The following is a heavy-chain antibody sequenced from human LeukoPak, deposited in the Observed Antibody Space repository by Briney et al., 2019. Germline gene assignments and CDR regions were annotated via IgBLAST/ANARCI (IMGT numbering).Heavy chain of an antibody. V-gene: IGHV4-59*01. Sequence: SETLSLTCTVSGGSISSYYWSWIRQPPGKGLEWIGYIYYSGSTNYSPSLKSRVTISVDTSKNQFSLKLSSVTAAGTAVYYCARGPYCSSTSCPGDWFDPWGQGTLVTVSS. CDR1: GGSISSYY. CDR3: ARGPYCSSTSCPGDWFDP. J-gene: IGHJ5*02. CDR2: IYYSGST. D-gene: IGHD2-2*01.